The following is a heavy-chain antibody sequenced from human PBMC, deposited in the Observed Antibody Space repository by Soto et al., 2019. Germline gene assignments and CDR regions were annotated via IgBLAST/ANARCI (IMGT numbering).Heavy chain of an antibody. D-gene: IGHD2-15*01. CDR1: GGSISSSSYY. CDR3: ARHTPAISISDH. V-gene: IGHV4-39*01. Sequence: QLQLQESGPGLVKPSETLSLTCTVSGGSISSSSYYWGWIRQPPGKGLEWIGSICYSGSTYYNPSLKSRVTISVDTSKNQCSLKLSSVTAADTAVYYCARHTPAISISDHWGQGTLVTVSS. CDR2: ICYSGST. J-gene: IGHJ4*02.